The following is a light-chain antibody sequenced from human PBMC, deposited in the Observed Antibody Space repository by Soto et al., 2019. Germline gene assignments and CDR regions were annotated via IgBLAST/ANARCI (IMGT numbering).Light chain of an antibody. Sequence: DVVLTQSPLSLPVTLGQPASISCRSSESLVYSDGDSYLNWFHQRPGQSPRRLIYKASNRASGVPDRFSGSGSGTDFTLKISRVEAEDVGIYYCMQGTHWPPFTFGPGTKVDIK. CDR3: MQGTHWPPFT. V-gene: IGKV2-30*01. J-gene: IGKJ3*01. CDR2: KAS. CDR1: ESLVYSDGDSY.